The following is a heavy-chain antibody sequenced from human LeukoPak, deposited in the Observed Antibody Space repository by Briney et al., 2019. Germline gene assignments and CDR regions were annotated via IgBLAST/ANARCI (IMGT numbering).Heavy chain of an antibody. Sequence: SETLSLTCAVYGGSFSGYYWSWIRQHPGKGLEWIGYIYYSGSTYYNPSLKSRVTISVDTSKNQFSLKLSSVTAADTAVHYCARGGLYSGSYGTIWGRGTLVTVSS. CDR1: GGSFSGYY. CDR2: IYYSGST. CDR3: ARGGLYSGSYGTI. D-gene: IGHD1-26*01. J-gene: IGHJ4*02. V-gene: IGHV4-31*11.